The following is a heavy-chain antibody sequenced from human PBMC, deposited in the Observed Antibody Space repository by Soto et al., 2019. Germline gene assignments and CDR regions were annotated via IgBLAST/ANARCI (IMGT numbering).Heavy chain of an antibody. V-gene: IGHV1-3*01. CDR1: GYTFTSYA. D-gene: IGHD2-2*01. J-gene: IGHJ6*02. CDR2: INAGNGNT. CDR3: ARALCISTSCYYYGMDV. Sequence: GASVKVSCKASGYTFTSYAMHWVRQAPGQRFEWMGWINAGNGNTKYSQKFQGRVTITRDTSASTAYMELSSLRSEDTAVYYCARALCISTSCYYYGMDVWGQGTTVTVSS.